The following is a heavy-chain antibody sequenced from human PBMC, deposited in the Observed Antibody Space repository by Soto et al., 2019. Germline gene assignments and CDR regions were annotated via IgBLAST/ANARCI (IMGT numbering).Heavy chain of an antibody. D-gene: IGHD3-22*01. Sequence: QITLKESGPTLVTPTQTLTLTCTFSGFSLTSSGVGVDWIRQPPGKALEWLALILWDDDKRYSASLMNRLTITKDTSKNQVVLTMSNIHRVEAAAYYCTRYILYHSSGYYPYLDYWGQGTLVTVSS. J-gene: IGHJ4*02. CDR3: TRYILYHSSGYYPYLDY. CDR1: GFSLTSSGVG. CDR2: ILWDDDK. V-gene: IGHV2-5*02.